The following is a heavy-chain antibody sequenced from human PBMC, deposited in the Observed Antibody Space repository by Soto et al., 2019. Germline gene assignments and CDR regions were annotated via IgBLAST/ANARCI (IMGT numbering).Heavy chain of an antibody. D-gene: IGHD2-2*01. V-gene: IGHV5-51*01. Sequence: GESLKISCKGSGYSFTSYWIGWVRQMPGKGLEWMGIIYPGDSDTRYSPSFQGQVTISADKSISTAYLQWSSLKASDTAMYYCARRDCSSTSCYSKEDYYYYGMDVWGQGTTVTVSS. CDR1: GYSFTSYW. CDR3: ARRDCSSTSCYSKEDYYYYGMDV. CDR2: IYPGDSDT. J-gene: IGHJ6*02.